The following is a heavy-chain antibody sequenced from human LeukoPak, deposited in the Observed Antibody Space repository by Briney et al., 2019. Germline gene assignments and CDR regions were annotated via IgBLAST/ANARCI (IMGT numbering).Heavy chain of an antibody. CDR3: AREARITMIVVADLDP. CDR1: GFTFSSYG. V-gene: IGHV3-30*03. D-gene: IGHD3-22*01. CDR2: ISYDGSNK. Sequence: GGSLRLSCAASGFTFSSYGMHWVRQAPGKGLEGVAVISYDGSNKYYADSVKGRFTNSRDNSKNTLYLQMNSLRAEDTAVYYCAREARITMIVVADLDPWGQGTLVTVSS. J-gene: IGHJ5*02.